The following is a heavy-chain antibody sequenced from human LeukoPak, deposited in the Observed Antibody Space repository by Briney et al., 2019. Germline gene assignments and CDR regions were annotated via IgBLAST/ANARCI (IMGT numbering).Heavy chain of an antibody. J-gene: IGHJ5*02. CDR1: GGAISSYY. V-gene: IGHV4-4*07. Sequence: SETLSLTGTVSGGAISSYYWRWIRQPAGKGRECIGRIYTSGSTNYNPSLKSRVTMSVDTSKNQFSLKLSSVTAADTAVYYCARDPGLMIGELFSWFDPWGQGTLVTVSS. CDR3: ARDPGLMIGELFSWFDP. D-gene: IGHD3-10*02. CDR2: IYTSGST.